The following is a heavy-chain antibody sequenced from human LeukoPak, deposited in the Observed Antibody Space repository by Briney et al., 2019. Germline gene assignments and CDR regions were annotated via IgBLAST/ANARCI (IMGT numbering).Heavy chain of an antibody. CDR1: GGSFSDYY. D-gene: IGHD2-8*01. V-gene: IGHV3-66*01. CDR2: IFSGGTT. CDR3: AGEVYRPW. J-gene: IGHJ4*02. Sequence: ETLSLTCAVYGGSFSDYYWSWIRQPPGKGLEWVSVIFSGGTTKYADSVKGRFTISRDNSRNILFLQMNSLKAEDTAIYYCAGEVYRPWWGQGILVTVSS.